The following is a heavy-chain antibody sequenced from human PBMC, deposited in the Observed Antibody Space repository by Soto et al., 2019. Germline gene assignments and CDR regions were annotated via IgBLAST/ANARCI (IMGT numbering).Heavy chain of an antibody. CDR2: IYPGDSET. CDR3: ANRRGGNPDDWFDP. Sequence: EVQLVQSGAEVKKPGESLKISCKGSGYSFSNYWIVWVRQMPGKGLGWMGIIYPGDSETKYSPSFQGQVTISADKSINTAYLQWISLKASDTAMYYCANRRGGNPDDWFDPWGQGTLVTVSS. V-gene: IGHV5-51*03. CDR1: GYSFSNYW. D-gene: IGHD2-15*01. J-gene: IGHJ5*02.